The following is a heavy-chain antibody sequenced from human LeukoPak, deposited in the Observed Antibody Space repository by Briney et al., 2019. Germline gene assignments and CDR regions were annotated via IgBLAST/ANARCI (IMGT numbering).Heavy chain of an antibody. D-gene: IGHD4-11*01. CDR1: GFTFSDHY. CDR3: ARTVDDAFDI. J-gene: IGHJ3*02. V-gene: IGHV3-72*01. Sequence: GGSLRLSCAASGFTFSDHYMDWVRQAPGKGLKWVGRTRNKANSYTTEYAASVKGRFTISRDDSKNSLYLQMNSLKTEDTAVYYCARTVDDAFDIWGQGTMVTVSS. CDR2: TRNKANSYTT.